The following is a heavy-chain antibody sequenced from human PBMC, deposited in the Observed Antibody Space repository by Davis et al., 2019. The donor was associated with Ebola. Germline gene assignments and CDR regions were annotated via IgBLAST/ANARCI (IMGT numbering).Heavy chain of an antibody. D-gene: IGHD3-3*01. CDR3: ARAESGYYYFDY. J-gene: IGHJ4*02. CDR2: MNPNSGNT. Sequence: ASVKVSCKASGGTFSSYAISWVRQAPGQGLEWMGWMNPNSGNTGYAQKFQGRVTMTRNTSISTAYMELSSLRSEDTAVYYCARAESGYYYFDYWGQGTLVTVSS. CDR1: GGTFSSYA. V-gene: IGHV1-8*02.